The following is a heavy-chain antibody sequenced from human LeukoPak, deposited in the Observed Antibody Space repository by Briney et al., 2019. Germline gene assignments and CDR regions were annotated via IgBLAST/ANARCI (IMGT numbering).Heavy chain of an antibody. CDR1: GFTFSSYW. J-gene: IGHJ4*02. CDR2: IKQDGSEK. V-gene: IGHV3-7*01. CDR3: ARGFDGDSLFDY. D-gene: IGHD4-17*01. Sequence: GGSLRLSCAASGFTFSSYWMSWVRQAPGKGLEWVANIKQDGSEKYYVDSVKGRFTISRDNAKNPLYLQMDSLRAEDTAVYYCARGFDGDSLFDYWGQGTLVTVSS.